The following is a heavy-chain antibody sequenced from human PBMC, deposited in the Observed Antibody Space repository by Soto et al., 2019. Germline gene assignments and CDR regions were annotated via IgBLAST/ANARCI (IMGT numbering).Heavy chain of an antibody. CDR2: ISGSGGST. V-gene: IGHV3-23*01. Sequence: LRLSCAASGFTFSSYAMSWVRQAPGKGLEWVSAISGSGGSTYYADSVKGRFTISRDNSKNTLYLQMNSLRAEDTAVYYCTNFDWLLTVDYWGQGTLVTVSS. CDR3: TNFDWLLTVDY. CDR1: GFTFSSYA. J-gene: IGHJ4*02. D-gene: IGHD3-9*01.